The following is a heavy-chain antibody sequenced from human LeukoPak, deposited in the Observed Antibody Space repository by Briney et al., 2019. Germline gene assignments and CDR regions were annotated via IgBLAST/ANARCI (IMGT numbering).Heavy chain of an antibody. D-gene: IGHD5-24*01. CDR3: ARDRGEMATIKTGFGWFDP. J-gene: IGHJ5*02. Sequence: SETLSLTCTVSGGSISSYYWSWIRQPPGKGLEWIGYIYYSGSANYNPSLKSRVTISVDTSKNQFSLKLSSVTAADTAVNYCARDRGEMATIKTGFGWFDPWGQGTLVTVSS. CDR1: GGSISSYY. CDR2: IYYSGSA. V-gene: IGHV4-59*01.